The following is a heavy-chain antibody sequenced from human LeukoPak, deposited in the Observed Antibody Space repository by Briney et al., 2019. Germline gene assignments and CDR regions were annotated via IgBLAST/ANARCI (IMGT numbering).Heavy chain of an antibody. CDR3: VRVALAGYLNNWFDP. CDR2: IWYDGSNK. CDR1: GVTFSNYG. J-gene: IGHJ5*02. D-gene: IGHD6-19*01. V-gene: IGHV3-33*01. Sequence: QTGRSLRLSCAASGVTFSNYGMHWVRQAPGRGLEWVAVIWYDGSNKYYADSVKGRFTISRDNSKNTLYLQMNSLRAEDTAVYYCVRVALAGYLNNWFDPCGQGSLVTVSS.